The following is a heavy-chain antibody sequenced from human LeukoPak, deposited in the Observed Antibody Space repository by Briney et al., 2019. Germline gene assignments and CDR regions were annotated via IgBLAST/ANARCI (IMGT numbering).Heavy chain of an antibody. CDR3: AKLNRGSYTYFDY. CDR2: FDTEDGEA. V-gene: IGHV1-24*01. Sequence: ASVKVSCKVLGYTLTELSMHWGRRAAGKGLGWMGGFDTEDGEAIYARMFQGRVTMTQDTYTDTAYMELSSLRSEESGVYFSAKLNRGSYTYFDYWGQGTLVTVSS. CDR1: GYTLTELS. J-gene: IGHJ4*02. D-gene: IGHD1-26*01.